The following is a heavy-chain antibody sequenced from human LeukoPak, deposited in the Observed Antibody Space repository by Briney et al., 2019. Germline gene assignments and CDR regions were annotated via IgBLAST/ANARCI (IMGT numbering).Heavy chain of an antibody. CDR1: GFTFSSYA. J-gene: IGHJ4*02. Sequence: GGSLRLSCAASGFTFSSYAMSWVRQAPGKGLEWVSAVSGSAGSTYYADSVKGRFTISRDNSKNTLYLQMNSLRAEDTAVYYCAKLGGSVNSGYGIDYWGQGTLVTVSS. V-gene: IGHV3-23*01. CDR2: VSGSAGST. D-gene: IGHD5-12*01. CDR3: AKLGGSVNSGYGIDY.